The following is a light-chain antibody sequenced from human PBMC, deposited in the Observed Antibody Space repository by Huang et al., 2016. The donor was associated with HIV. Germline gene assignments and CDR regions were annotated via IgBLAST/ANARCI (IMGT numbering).Light chain of an antibody. J-gene: IGKJ1*01. CDR1: QGIRNF. V-gene: IGKV1-27*01. Sequence: DIQMTQSPSSLSASVGDRVTITCRASQGIRNFVAWSQQKPGKPPTLLIYGASTLESGVPSRVSGGGSETEFTLTIRSLQTEDVATYYCQKYSNDPRAFGQGTRVDIK. CDR2: GAS. CDR3: QKYSNDPRA.